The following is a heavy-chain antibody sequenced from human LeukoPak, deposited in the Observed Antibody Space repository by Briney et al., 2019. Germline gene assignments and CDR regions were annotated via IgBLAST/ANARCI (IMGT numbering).Heavy chain of an antibody. V-gene: IGHV5-51*01. CDR3: ASSEDSSGGHDAFDI. CDR2: IYPGDSDT. J-gene: IGHJ3*02. CDR1: GYSFTSYW. Sequence: GESLKISCQGSGYSFTSYWIGWVPQMPGRGLEGWEIIYPGDSDTRYSPSFQGQVTISADKSSSTAYLQWSSLKASDTAMYYCASSEDSSGGHDAFDIWGQGTMVTVSS. D-gene: IGHD3-22*01.